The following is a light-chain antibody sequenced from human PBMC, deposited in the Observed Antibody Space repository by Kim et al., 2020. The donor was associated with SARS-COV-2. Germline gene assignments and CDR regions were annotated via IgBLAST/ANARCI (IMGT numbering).Light chain of an antibody. CDR1: LSGLYRSSNKTY. CDR2: WAS. Sequence: ATINGTSSLSGLYRSSNKTYLAWYQQKPGQPPKLLIYWASTRESGVPDRFSGSGSGANFTLTISSLQAEDVAVYYCQQYYSTPQAFGGGTKVDIK. J-gene: IGKJ4*02. CDR3: QQYYSTPQA. V-gene: IGKV4-1*01.